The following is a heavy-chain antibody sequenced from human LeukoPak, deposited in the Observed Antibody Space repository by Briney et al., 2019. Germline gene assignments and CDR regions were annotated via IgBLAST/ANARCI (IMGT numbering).Heavy chain of an antibody. CDR2: IYYSGST. Sequence: SETLSLTCTVSGVSISSGGFYWSWIRQHPGKGLEWIGYIYYSGSTYYNPSLKSRVTISVDTSKNQFSLKLSSVTAADTAVYYCARTWGGSRTSHLKIYYYYYGMDVWGQGTTVTVSS. D-gene: IGHD2-2*01. CDR3: ARTWGGSRTSHLKIYYYYYGMDV. V-gene: IGHV4-31*03. CDR1: GVSISSGGFY. J-gene: IGHJ6*02.